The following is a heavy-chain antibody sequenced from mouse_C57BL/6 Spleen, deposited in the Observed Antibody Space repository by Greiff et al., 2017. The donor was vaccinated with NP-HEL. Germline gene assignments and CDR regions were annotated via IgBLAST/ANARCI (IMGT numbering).Heavy chain of an antibody. CDR1: GYAFSSSW. D-gene: IGHD1-1*01. CDR2: IYPGDGDT. Sequence: QVHVKQSGPELVKPGASVKISCKASGYAFSSSWMNWVKQRPGKGLEWIGRIYPGDGDTNYNGKFKGKATLTADKSSSTAYMQLSSLTSEDSAVYFCAREGDYYGSSHFDYWGQGTTLTVSS. V-gene: IGHV1-82*01. J-gene: IGHJ2*01. CDR3: AREGDYYGSSHFDY.